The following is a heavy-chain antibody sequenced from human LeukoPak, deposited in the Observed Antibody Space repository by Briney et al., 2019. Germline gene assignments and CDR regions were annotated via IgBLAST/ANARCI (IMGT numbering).Heavy chain of an antibody. Sequence: SETLSLTCTVSGYSISSGYYWGWIRQPPGKGLEWIGSIYHSGSTYYNPSLKSRVTISVDTSKNQFSLKLSSVTAADTAVYYCARDLAPRYYDFWSGYFESDYWGQGTLVTVSS. V-gene: IGHV4-38-2*02. D-gene: IGHD3-3*01. CDR1: GYSISSGYY. J-gene: IGHJ4*02. CDR2: IYHSGST. CDR3: ARDLAPRYYDFWSGYFESDY.